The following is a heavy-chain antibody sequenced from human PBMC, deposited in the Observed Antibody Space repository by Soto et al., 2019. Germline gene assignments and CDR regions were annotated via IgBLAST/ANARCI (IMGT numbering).Heavy chain of an antibody. CDR3: ARVPDR. CDR2: IYHSGST. D-gene: IGHD2-2*01. V-gene: IGHV4-30-2*01. J-gene: IGHJ5*02. CDR1: GGSSSSGGYS. Sequence: TLSLTCPVSGGSSSSGGYSWSWIRQPPGKGLEWIGYIYHSGSTYYNPSLKSRVTISVDRSKNQFSLKLSSVTAADTAVYYCARVPDRWGQGTLVTVSS.